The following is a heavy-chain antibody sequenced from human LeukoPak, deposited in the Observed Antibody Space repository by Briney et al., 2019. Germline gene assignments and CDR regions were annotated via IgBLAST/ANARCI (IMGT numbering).Heavy chain of an antibody. Sequence: ASVKVSCKASGYTFTSYGISWVRQAPGQGLEWMGWISAYNGNTNYAQKLQGRVTMTTDTSTSTAYMELRSLRSDDTAVYCCARDRWYYGSGSYLPDMDVWGQGTTVTVSS. CDR1: GYTFTSYG. J-gene: IGHJ6*02. V-gene: IGHV1-18*01. CDR3: ARDRWYYGSGSYLPDMDV. CDR2: ISAYNGNT. D-gene: IGHD3-10*01.